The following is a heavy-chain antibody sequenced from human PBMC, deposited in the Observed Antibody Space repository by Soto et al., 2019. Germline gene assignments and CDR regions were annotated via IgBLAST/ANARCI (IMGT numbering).Heavy chain of an antibody. CDR1: GGTFSSYG. J-gene: IGHJ6*02. Sequence: QVQLVQSGAEVNKPGSSVKVSCKASGGTFSSYGISWVRQAPGQGLEWMGGIIPIFGTANYAQKFQGRVTITADDSTSTAYMELSRRRSEVTPGYYCARVVEQSYYYYGMDVWGQGTTVSVSS. CDR2: IIPIFGTA. V-gene: IGHV1-69*12. CDR3: ARVVEQSYYYYGMDV.